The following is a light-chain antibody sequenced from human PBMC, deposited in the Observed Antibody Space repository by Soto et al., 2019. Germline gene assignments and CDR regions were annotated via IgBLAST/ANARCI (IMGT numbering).Light chain of an antibody. Sequence: QAVVTQPPSVSGAPGQTVTISCTGSSSNIGAGYDVHWYQQLPGTAPKLLIYANKNRPAGVPDRFSASKSGTSASLAITGLQADDEADYYCQSYGSSPSGYVFGTGTKVTVL. CDR1: SSNIGAGYD. CDR2: ANK. CDR3: QSYGSSPSGYV. J-gene: IGLJ1*01. V-gene: IGLV1-40*01.